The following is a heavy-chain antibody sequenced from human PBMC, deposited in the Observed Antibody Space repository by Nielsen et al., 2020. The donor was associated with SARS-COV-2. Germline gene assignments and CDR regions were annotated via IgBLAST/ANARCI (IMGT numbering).Heavy chain of an antibody. V-gene: IGHV4-4*02. Sequence: SETLSLTCAVSGGSISSSNWWSWVRQPPGKGLEWIGEIYRSGSTNYNPSLKSRVTISVDKSKNQFSLKLSSVTAADTAVYYCARAIYYYDSSGHFDYWGQGTLVTVSS. CDR2: IYRSGST. CDR3: ARAIYYYDSSGHFDY. CDR1: GGSISSSNW. D-gene: IGHD3-22*01. J-gene: IGHJ4*02.